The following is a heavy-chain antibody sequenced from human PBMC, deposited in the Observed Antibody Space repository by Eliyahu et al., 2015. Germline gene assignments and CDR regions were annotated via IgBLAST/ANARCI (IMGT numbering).Heavy chain of an antibody. CDR3: ARGVRSKGTEVFGVVIRSGMDV. CDR2: INHSGST. CDR1: GGSFXGYY. J-gene: IGHJ6*02. V-gene: IGHV4-34*01. D-gene: IGHD3-3*01. Sequence: QVQLQQWGAGLLKPSETLSLTCAVXGGSFXGYYWSWXRQPPGKGLEWIWEINHSGSTNYNPSLKSRVTISVDTSKNQFSLKLSSVTAADTAVYYCARGVRSKGTEVFGVVIRSGMDVWGQGTTVTVSS.